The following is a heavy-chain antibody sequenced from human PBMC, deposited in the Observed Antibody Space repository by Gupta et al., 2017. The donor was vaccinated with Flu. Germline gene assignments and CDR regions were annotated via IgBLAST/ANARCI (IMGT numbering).Heavy chain of an antibody. CDR3: ASQGPLCSGGSCYSIALNDAMDV. CDR1: GYTFTGYY. CDR2: INTDSGGK. Sequence: QVPLVQSGAEVKKPGAAVKVSCKASGYTFTGYYMPWVRQAPGQGLEWMGWINTDSGGKKYAQKCQGRVTMKRDKSISTADMEWSRLKSDETAGYYCASQGPLCSGGSCYSIALNDAMDVWGQGTKGTVSS. D-gene: IGHD2-15*01. V-gene: IGHV1-2*02. J-gene: IGHJ6*02.